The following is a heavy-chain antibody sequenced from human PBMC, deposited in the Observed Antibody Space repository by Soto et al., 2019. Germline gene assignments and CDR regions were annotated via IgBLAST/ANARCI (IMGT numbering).Heavy chain of an antibody. CDR2: IYYSGST. CDR3: AREGDYGEDENWFDP. Sequence: SETLSLTCTVSGGSISSGDYYWSWIRQPPGKGLEWIGYIYYSGSTYYNPSLKSRVTISVDTSKNQFSLKLSSVTAADTAVYYCAREGDYGEDENWFDPWGQGTLVTVSS. V-gene: IGHV4-30-4*01. J-gene: IGHJ5*02. CDR1: GGSISSGDYY. D-gene: IGHD4-17*01.